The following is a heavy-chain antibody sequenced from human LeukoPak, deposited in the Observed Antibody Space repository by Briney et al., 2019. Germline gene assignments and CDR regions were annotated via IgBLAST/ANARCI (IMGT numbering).Heavy chain of an antibody. Sequence: SKTLSLTCIVSGGSISNYYWSWIRQPAGKGLELIGRIYTSGSTNYNPSLKSRVTMSVDTSKNQFSLKLSSVTAADTAVYYCARSRCSSISCASRGAFDIWGQGTMVTVSS. J-gene: IGHJ3*02. V-gene: IGHV4-4*07. D-gene: IGHD2-2*01. CDR2: IYTSGST. CDR1: GGSISNYY. CDR3: ARSRCSSISCASRGAFDI.